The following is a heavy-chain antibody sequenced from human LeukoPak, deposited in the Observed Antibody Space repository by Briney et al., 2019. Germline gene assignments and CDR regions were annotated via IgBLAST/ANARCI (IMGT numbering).Heavy chain of an antibody. CDR2: IIPIFGTA. CDR3: ARGGPVQYCSSTSCYVPLDY. CDR1: GGTFSSYA. Sequence: SVKVSCKASGGTFSSYAISWVRQAPGQGPEWMGGIIPIFGTANYAQKFQGRVTITADESTSTAYMELSSLRSEDTAVYYCARGGPVQYCSSTSCYVPLDYWGQGTLVTVSS. V-gene: IGHV1-69*13. J-gene: IGHJ4*02. D-gene: IGHD2-2*01.